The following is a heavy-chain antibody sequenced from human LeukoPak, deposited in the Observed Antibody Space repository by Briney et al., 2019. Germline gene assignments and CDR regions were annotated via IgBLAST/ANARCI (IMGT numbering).Heavy chain of an antibody. CDR2: IYYSGST. Sequence: SETLSLTCAVYGGSFSSYYWSWIRQPPGKGLEWIGYIYYSGSTNYNPSLKSRVTISVDTSKNQFSLKLSSVTVADTAVYYCARESGYGFEYWGQGTLVIVSS. V-gene: IGHV4-59*01. D-gene: IGHD5-18*01. J-gene: IGHJ4*02. CDR1: GGSFSSYY. CDR3: ARESGYGFEY.